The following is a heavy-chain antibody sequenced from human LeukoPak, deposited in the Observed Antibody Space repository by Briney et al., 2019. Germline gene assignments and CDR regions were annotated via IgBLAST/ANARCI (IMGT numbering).Heavy chain of an antibody. V-gene: IGHV3-33*06. CDR2: IWYDGSNK. D-gene: IGHD1-26*01. Sequence: PGGSLRLSCAASGFTFSSYGMHWFRQAPGKGLEWVAVIWYDGSNKYYADSVKGRFTISRDNSKNTLYLQMNSLRAEDTAVYYCAKPGGVLVGAMDYWGQGTLVTVSS. J-gene: IGHJ4*02. CDR1: GFTFSSYG. CDR3: AKPGGVLVGAMDY.